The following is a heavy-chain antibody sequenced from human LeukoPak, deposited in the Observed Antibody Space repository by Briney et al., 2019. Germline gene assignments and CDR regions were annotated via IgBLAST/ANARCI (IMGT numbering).Heavy chain of an antibody. CDR2: INPNSGGT. CDR1: GYTFTGYY. Sequence: ASVKVSCKASGYTFTGYYMHWVRQAPGQGLEWMGWINPNSGGTNYAQKFQGRVTMTEDTSTDTAYMELSSLRSEDTAVYYCATGSRSVLPWFGEFDYWGQGTLVTVSS. CDR3: ATGSRSVLPWFGEFDY. J-gene: IGHJ4*02. D-gene: IGHD3-10*01. V-gene: IGHV1-2*02.